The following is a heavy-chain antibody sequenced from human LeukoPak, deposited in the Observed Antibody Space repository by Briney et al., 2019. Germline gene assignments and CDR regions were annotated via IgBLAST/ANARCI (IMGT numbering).Heavy chain of an antibody. J-gene: IGHJ4*02. V-gene: IGHV3-48*01. CDR2: ISSSSSTI. CDR1: GFTFSSYS. Sequence: PGGSLRLSCAASGFTFSSYSMNWVRQAPGKGLEWVSYISSSSSTIYYADSVKGRFTISRDNSKNTLYLQMNSLRAEDTAVYYCAKDALYYYDSSGYYDYFDYWGQGTLVTVSS. D-gene: IGHD3-22*01. CDR3: AKDALYYYDSSGYYDYFDY.